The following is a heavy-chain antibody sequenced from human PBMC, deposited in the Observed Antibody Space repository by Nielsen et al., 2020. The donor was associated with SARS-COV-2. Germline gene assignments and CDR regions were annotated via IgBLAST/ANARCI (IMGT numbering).Heavy chain of an antibody. V-gene: IGHV4-31*03. CDR2: IFHSGLT. Sequence: SETLSLTCTVSGGSNSSHNYYWSWIRQHPGKGLEWIGYIFHSGLTYDNPSLKNRLIMSVDTSKNQFSLKLNSVTAADTAVYYCARATLTGYYNDAFDIWGQGTMVIVSS. CDR3: ARATLTGYYNDAFDI. J-gene: IGHJ3*02. D-gene: IGHD3-9*01. CDR1: GGSNSSHNYY.